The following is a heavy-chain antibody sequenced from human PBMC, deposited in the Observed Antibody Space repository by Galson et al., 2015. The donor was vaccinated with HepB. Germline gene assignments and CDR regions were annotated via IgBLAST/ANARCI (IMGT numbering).Heavy chain of an antibody. V-gene: IGHV3-30-3*01. CDR1: GFTFSNYA. CDR2: ISYDGSNN. D-gene: IGHD6-19*01. J-gene: IGHJ4*02. CDR3: ARDKTGYSSGWYDY. Sequence: SLRLSCAASGFTFSNYAMHWVRQAPGKGLEWVAFISYDGSNNYYADSVKGRFTISRDNSKNTPYLQMNSLRAEDTAVYYCARDKTGYSSGWYDYWGQGTLVTVSS.